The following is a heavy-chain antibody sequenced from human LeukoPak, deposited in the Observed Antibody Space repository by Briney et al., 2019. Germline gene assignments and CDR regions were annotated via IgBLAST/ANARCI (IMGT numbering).Heavy chain of an antibody. CDR1: GYSISGGYY. Sequence: SETLSLTCAVSGYSISGGYYWGWIRQPPGKGLEWIGSIYHSGSTYYNPSLKSRVTISVDTSKNQFSLKLSSVTAADTAVYYCARHGGYSSGWLGYYFDYWGQGTLVTVSS. J-gene: IGHJ4*02. D-gene: IGHD6-19*01. V-gene: IGHV4-38-2*01. CDR2: IYHSGST. CDR3: ARHGGYSSGWLGYYFDY.